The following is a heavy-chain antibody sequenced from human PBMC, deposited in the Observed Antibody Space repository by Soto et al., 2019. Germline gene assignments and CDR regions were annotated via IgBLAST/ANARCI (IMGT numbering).Heavy chain of an antibody. CDR1: GTSISSYY. D-gene: IGHD2-8*01. CDR3: ARYNSYAIDY. Sequence: SETLSLTCTVSGTSISSYYWSWIRQPPGKGLEWIANIHYSGTTNYNPSLASRVTLSVDTSKNQFSLKMTSVTAADRAMYFCARYNSYAIDYWGWGTLVTVSS. V-gene: IGHV4-59*01. CDR2: IHYSGTT. J-gene: IGHJ4*02.